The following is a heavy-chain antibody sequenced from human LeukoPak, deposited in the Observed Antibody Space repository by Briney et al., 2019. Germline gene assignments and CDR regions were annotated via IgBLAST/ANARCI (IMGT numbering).Heavy chain of an antibody. CDR2: ISGSTGYI. J-gene: IGHJ4*02. CDR1: GFTFSHYN. V-gene: IGHV3-21*01. Sequence: AGGSLRLSCAASGFTFSHYNMNWVRQAPGKGLEWVSSISGSTGYIYYADSAKGRFTISRDNAKNSLFPQMNSLRAEDTAVYYCARDRSSDWHFDFWGPGTPVTVSS. CDR3: ARDRSSDWHFDF. D-gene: IGHD6-19*01.